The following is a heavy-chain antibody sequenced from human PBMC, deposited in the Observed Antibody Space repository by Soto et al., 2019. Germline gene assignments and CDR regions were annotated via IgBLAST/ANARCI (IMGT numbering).Heavy chain of an antibody. D-gene: IGHD5-12*01. CDR1: GYTFTSYD. Sequence: ASVKVSCKASGYTFTSYDINWVRQATGQGLEWMGWMNPNSGNTGYAQKFQGRVAMTRNTSISTAYMELSSLRSEDTAVYYCARGAIVATSIPDYWGQGTLVTVSS. CDR3: ARGAIVATSIPDY. CDR2: MNPNSGNT. V-gene: IGHV1-8*01. J-gene: IGHJ4*02.